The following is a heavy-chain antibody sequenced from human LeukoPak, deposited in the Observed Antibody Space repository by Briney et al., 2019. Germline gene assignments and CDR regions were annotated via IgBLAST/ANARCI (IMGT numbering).Heavy chain of an antibody. CDR3: AIDVGYCSGGSCFRGYYGMDA. D-gene: IGHD2-15*01. J-gene: IGHJ6*04. Sequence: SETLSLTCTVSGGSINSGNYYWSWIRQPPGKGLEWIGYIYYSGSAYYNPSLKSRVTISVDTSKNQFSLRLSSVTAADTAVYYCAIDVGYCSGGSCFRGYYGMDAWGKGTTVTVSS. V-gene: IGHV4-30-4*01. CDR2: IYYSGSA. CDR1: GGSINSGNYY.